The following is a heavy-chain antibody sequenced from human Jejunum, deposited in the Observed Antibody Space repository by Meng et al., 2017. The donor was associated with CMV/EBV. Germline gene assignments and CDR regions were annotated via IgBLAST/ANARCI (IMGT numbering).Heavy chain of an antibody. CDR3: ARKQWEPDY. J-gene: IGHJ4*02. D-gene: IGHD1-26*01. CDR2: VSSYTDNA. Sequence: VSCKTSGYDFSDYGISWVRQAPGQGLEWIGWVSSYTDNAKYAPKFQGRVTMTADASTTTAHLELRSLRSDDTAVYYCARKQWEPDYWGQGTLVTVSS. V-gene: IGHV1-18*01. CDR1: GYDFSDYG.